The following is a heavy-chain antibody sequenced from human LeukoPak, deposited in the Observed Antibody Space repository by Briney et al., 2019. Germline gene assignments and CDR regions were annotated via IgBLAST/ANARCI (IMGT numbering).Heavy chain of an antibody. CDR1: GFTFSSYG. J-gene: IGHJ4*02. CDR2: IKSKTDGGTT. V-gene: IGHV3-15*01. D-gene: IGHD4-23*01. CDR3: AADLPGGYSDFFDY. Sequence: PGGSLRLSCAASGFTFSSYGMHWVRQAPGKGLECVGRIKSKTDGGTTDYAAPVQGRFTISRDDSRNTLYLQLNSLKTEDTALYYCAADLPGGYSDFFDYWGRGTLVTVSS.